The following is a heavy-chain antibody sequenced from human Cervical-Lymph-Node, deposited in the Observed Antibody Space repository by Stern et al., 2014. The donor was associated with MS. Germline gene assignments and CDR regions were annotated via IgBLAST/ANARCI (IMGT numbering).Heavy chain of an antibody. V-gene: IGHV4-59*01. CDR2: IYYSGST. CDR3: ARSDYYYGMDV. Sequence: QVQLQESGTGLVKPSETLSLTCTVSGGSISSYYWSWIRQPPGKGLEWIGYIYYSGSTNYNPSLKSRVTISVDTSKNQFSLKLSSVTAADTAVYYCARSDYYYGMDVWGQGTTVTVSS. J-gene: IGHJ6*02. CDR1: GGSISSYY.